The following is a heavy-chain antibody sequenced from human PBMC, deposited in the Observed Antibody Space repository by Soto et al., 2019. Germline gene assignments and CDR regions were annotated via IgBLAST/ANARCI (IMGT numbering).Heavy chain of an antibody. CDR3: ARPVEPFYYYGMDV. CDR1: GFTFSTYA. Sequence: GGSLRLSCAASGFTFSTYAMEWVRQAPGKGLDWVALISYDGNNKYYADSVRGRFTIARDNSKNTLYLQMNTLRPEDTALYFCARPVEPFYYYGMDVWGQGTTVTVSS. CDR2: ISYDGNNK. V-gene: IGHV3-30-3*01. J-gene: IGHJ6*02.